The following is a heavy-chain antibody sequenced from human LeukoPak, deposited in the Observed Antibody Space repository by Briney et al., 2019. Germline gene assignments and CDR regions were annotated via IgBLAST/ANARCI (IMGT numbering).Heavy chain of an antibody. Sequence: GESLKISCKGSGYSFTTYWIGWVRQMPGKGLEWMGIIYPGDSDTRYSPSFQGQVTISADKSISTAYLQWSSLKASDTAMYYCARRDGAGSYSDYYYGMDVWGQGTAVTVSS. D-gene: IGHD3-10*01. CDR3: ARRDGAGSYSDYYYGMDV. CDR1: GYSFTTYW. CDR2: IYPGDSDT. J-gene: IGHJ6*02. V-gene: IGHV5-51*01.